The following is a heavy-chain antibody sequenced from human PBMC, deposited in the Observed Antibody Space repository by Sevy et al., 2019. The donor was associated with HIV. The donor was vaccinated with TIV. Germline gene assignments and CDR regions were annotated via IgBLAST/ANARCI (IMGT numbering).Heavy chain of an antibody. D-gene: IGHD6-19*01. CDR1: GYTLTELS. Sequence: ASVKVSCKVSGYTLTELSMHWVRQAPGKGLEWMGGFDPEDGETIYAQKFQGRVTMTEDTSTDTAYMELSSLRSEDTAVYYCATGNPWSLHRSSGWPPAEYFQHWGQGTLVTVSS. CDR2: FDPEDGET. CDR3: ATGNPWSLHRSSGWPPAEYFQH. J-gene: IGHJ1*01. V-gene: IGHV1-24*01.